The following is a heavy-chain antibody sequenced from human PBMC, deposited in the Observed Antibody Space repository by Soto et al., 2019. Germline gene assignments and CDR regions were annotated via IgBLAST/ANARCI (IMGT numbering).Heavy chain of an antibody. CDR1: GFTFSSYA. CDR3: AKSVTWGVTGSWLDT. V-gene: IGHV3-23*01. CDR2: ITGSGGGT. D-gene: IGHD3-10*01. J-gene: IGHJ5*02. Sequence: EVQLLESGGGLVQPGGSLRLSCAGSGFTFSSYAMSWVRQAPGKGLEWVSGITGSGGGTHYADSVKGRFTISSDNSKNTLYLQMSSLSDEDTAIYSCAKSVTWGVTGSWLDTWGQGTLVTVSS.